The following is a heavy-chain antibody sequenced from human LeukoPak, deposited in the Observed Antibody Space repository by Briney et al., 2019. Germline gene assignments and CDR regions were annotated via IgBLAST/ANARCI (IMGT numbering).Heavy chain of an antibody. CDR1: GYTLTELS. V-gene: IGHV1-24*01. CDR2: FDPEDGET. Sequence: ASVKVSCKFSGYTLTELSMHWVRQAPGKGLEWMGGFDPEDGETIYAQKFQGRVTMTEDTSTDTAYMELSSLRSEDTAVYYCATAPDSGWYFYYFDYWGQGTLVTVSS. D-gene: IGHD6-19*01. CDR3: ATAPDSGWYFYYFDY. J-gene: IGHJ4*02.